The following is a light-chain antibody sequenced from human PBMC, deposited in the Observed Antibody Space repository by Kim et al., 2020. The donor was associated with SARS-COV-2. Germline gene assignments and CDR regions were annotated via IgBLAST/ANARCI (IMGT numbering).Light chain of an antibody. J-gene: IGLJ3*02. Sequence: GQSTTISCTGTNSDVGGYNYVSWFQQHPGKAPKLMIYDVIKRPSGVSNRFSGSKSGNTASLTISGLQAEDEADYYCSSYTSSITWVFGGGTKLTVL. CDR3: SSYTSSITWV. CDR1: NSDVGGYNY. V-gene: IGLV2-14*04. CDR2: DVI.